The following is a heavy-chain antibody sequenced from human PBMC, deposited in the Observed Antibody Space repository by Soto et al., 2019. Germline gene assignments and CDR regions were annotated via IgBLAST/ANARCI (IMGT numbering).Heavy chain of an antibody. V-gene: IGHV4-34*01. CDR3: ARGQEGVVATH. CDR1: GGSLSGYY. J-gene: IGHJ4*02. D-gene: IGHD5-12*01. Sequence: QVQLQQWGAGLLKPSETLSLNCAVTGGSLSGYYWSWIRQPPGKGLEWIGEVKDGGHTNYSPSLRGRVTISSDTSNHQFSLRLNSVTAADTGVYYCARGQEGVVATHWDQGSLVTVPS. CDR2: VKDGGHT.